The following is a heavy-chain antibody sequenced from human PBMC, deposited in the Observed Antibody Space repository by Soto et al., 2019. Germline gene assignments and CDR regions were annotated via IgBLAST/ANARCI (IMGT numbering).Heavy chain of an antibody. J-gene: IGHJ6*02. Sequence: SLNVRCKASGGTFSSYSISSVRQAPGTGLEWMGGIIPIFGTANYAQKFQGRVTITADESTSTAYMELSSLRSEDTAVYYCARDLHIVVVPAAYYYGMDVWGQGTTVTVSS. CDR3: ARDLHIVVVPAAYYYGMDV. V-gene: IGHV1-69*13. D-gene: IGHD2-2*01. CDR2: IIPIFGTA. CDR1: GGTFSSYS.